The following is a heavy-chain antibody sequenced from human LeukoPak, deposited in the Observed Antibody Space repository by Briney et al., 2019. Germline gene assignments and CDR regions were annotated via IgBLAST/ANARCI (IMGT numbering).Heavy chain of an antibody. CDR2: ISACNGNT. Sequence: GASVKVSCKASGYTFTSYGISWVRQAPGQGLEWMGWISACNGNTNYAQKLQGRVTMTTDTSTSTAYMELRSLRSDDTAVYYCARVPHSIGPGAFDIWGQGTMVTVSS. CDR1: GYTFTSYG. V-gene: IGHV1-18*01. CDR3: ARVPHSIGPGAFDI. D-gene: IGHD2-21*01. J-gene: IGHJ3*02.